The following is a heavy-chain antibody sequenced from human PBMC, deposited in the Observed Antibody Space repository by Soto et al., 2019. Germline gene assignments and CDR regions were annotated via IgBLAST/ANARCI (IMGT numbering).Heavy chain of an antibody. CDR1: GFTFSSYG. D-gene: IGHD3-10*01. CDR3: ARDAYYGSGSYYNIPVLYYYYMDV. J-gene: IGHJ6*03. V-gene: IGHV3-33*01. Sequence: GGSLRLSCAASGFTFSSYGMHWVRQAPGKGLEWVAVIWYDGSNKYYADSVKGRFTISRDNSKNTLYLQMNSLRAEDTAVYYCARDAYYGSGSYYNIPVLYYYYMDVWGKGTTVTVSS. CDR2: IWYDGSNK.